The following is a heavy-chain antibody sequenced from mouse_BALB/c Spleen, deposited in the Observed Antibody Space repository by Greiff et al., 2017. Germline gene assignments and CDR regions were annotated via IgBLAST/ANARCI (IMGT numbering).Heavy chain of an antibody. V-gene: IGHV2-2*02. CDR1: GFSLTSFG. CDR2: IWSGGST. J-gene: IGHJ4*01. D-gene: IGHD1-1*01. CDR3: ARSPSSYYYGSSYYAMDY. Sequence: QVQLKESGPGLVQPSQSLSITCTVSGFSLTSFGVHWVRQSPGKGLEWLGVIWSGGSTDYNAAFISRLSISKDNSKSQVFFKMNSLQANDTAIYYCARSPSSYYYGSSYYAMDYWGQGTSVTVSS.